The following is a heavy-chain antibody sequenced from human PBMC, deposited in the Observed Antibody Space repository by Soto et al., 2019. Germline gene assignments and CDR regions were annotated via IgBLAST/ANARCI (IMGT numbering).Heavy chain of an antibody. Sequence: DSVQVSCKASGYTFTSYDINWVRQATGQGLEWMGWMNPNSGNTGYAQKFQGRVTMTRNTSISTAYMELSSLRSEDTAVYYCARGTKYSSSSDDWCQGTLVTVSS. D-gene: IGHD6-6*01. CDR2: MNPNSGNT. J-gene: IGHJ4*02. CDR1: GYTFTSYD. CDR3: ARGTKYSSSSDD. V-gene: IGHV1-8*01.